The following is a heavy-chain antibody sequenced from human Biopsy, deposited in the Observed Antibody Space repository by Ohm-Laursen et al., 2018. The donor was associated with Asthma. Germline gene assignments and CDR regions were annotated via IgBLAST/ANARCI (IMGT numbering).Heavy chain of an antibody. Sequence: GASVKVSCKVLGGTFNTYVIGWVRQALGQGLEWMGGINSVFGTTTYAQKFQDRVTITADDSTSTVYMELSSLRSEDTAVYYCARKAGSCISRTCYSLDFWGQGTLVTVSS. J-gene: IGHJ4*02. CDR2: INSVFGTT. D-gene: IGHD2-2*01. CDR1: GGTFNTYV. CDR3: ARKAGSCISRTCYSLDF. V-gene: IGHV1-69*13.